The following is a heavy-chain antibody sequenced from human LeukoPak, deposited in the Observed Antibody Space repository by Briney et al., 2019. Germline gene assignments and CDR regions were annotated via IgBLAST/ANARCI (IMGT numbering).Heavy chain of an antibody. D-gene: IGHD3-10*01. Sequence: GGSLRLSCVVSGFTFSGYSMNWVRQAPGKGLEWVSCISTRSTYIYYADSVKGRFTISRDNAKNSLYLQMNSLRADDTAVYYCAREEEWYASGTYYKGFDSWGQGTLVTVSS. CDR2: ISTRSTYI. V-gene: IGHV3-21*01. J-gene: IGHJ4*02. CDR3: AREEEWYASGTYYKGFDS. CDR1: GFTFSGYS.